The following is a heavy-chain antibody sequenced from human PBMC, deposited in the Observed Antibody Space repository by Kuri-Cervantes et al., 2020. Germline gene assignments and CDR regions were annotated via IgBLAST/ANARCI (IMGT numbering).Heavy chain of an antibody. D-gene: IGHD3-22*01. CDR2: IYHSGST. V-gene: IGHV4-30-2*01. Sequence: SETLSLTCAVSGGSISSGGYSWSWIRQPPGKGLEWIGYIYHSGSTYYNPSLKSRVTISVDRSKNQFSLKLSSVTAADTAVYYCARDHYDSSGYYGRWLDPWGQGTLVTVSS. CDR1: GGSISSGGYS. CDR3: ARDHYDSSGYYGRWLDP. J-gene: IGHJ5*02.